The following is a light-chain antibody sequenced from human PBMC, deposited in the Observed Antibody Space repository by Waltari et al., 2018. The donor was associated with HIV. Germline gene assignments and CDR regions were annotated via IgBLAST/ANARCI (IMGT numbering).Light chain of an antibody. V-gene: IGLV1-47*01. Sequence: QSVMTQPPSASGTPGPRVTISCSGRSSNIGRNYVNCYQPLPGTTPKLLIYRNNQRPSGVPDRFSGSKSGTSASLAISGLRSEDEADYYCAAWDDSLSGSWVFGGGTQVTVL. CDR1: SSNIGRNY. J-gene: IGLJ3*02. CDR3: AAWDDSLSGSWV. CDR2: RNN.